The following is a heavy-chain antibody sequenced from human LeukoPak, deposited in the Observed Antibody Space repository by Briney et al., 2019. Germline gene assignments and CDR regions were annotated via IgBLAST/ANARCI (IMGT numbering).Heavy chain of an antibody. CDR2: IYYSGST. CDR1: GGSISSSSYY. V-gene: IGHV4-39*01. D-gene: IGHD6-19*01. CDR3: ARQAGVAVAGSYYYYGMDV. Sequence: SETLSLTCTVPGGSISSSSYYWGWIRQPPGKGLEWIGSIYYSGSTYYNPSLKSRVTISVDTSKNQFSLKLSSVTAADTAVYYCARQAGVAVAGSYYYYGMDVWGQGTTVTVSS. J-gene: IGHJ6*02.